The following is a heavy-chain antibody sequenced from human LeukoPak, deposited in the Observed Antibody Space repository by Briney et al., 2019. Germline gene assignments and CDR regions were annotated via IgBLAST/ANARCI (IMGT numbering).Heavy chain of an antibody. CDR3: ASGNPGYADAFDI. D-gene: IGHD1-1*01. V-gene: IGHV4-59*08. Sequence: SETLSLTCTVSGGSISSYYWSWIRQPPGKGREWSGHIYYSGSANYNPSLKSRVTISVDTSKNQFSLKLSSVTAADTAVYYCASGNPGYADAFDIWGQGTMVTVSS. CDR2: IYYSGSA. CDR1: GGSISSYY. J-gene: IGHJ3*02.